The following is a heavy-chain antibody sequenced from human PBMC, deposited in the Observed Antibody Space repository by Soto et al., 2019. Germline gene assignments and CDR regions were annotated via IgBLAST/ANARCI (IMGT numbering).Heavy chain of an antibody. Sequence: ASETLSLTCTVSGDSVNNGNYYWSWIRQPPGKGLEWIGYIYYSGSTNYNPSLKSRVTISVDTSKNQFSLKLSSVTAADTAVYYCARGSAGSHIYWGQGTLVTVSS. CDR1: GDSVNNGNYY. J-gene: IGHJ4*02. CDR2: IYYSGST. V-gene: IGHV4-61*01. CDR3: ARGSAGSHIY. D-gene: IGHD6-13*01.